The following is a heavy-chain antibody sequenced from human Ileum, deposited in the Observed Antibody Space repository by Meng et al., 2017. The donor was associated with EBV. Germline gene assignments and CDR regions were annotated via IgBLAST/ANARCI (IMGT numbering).Heavy chain of an antibody. D-gene: IGHD5-24*01. CDR1: AYTFTNYD. CDR3: VRTLERGDY. CDR2: MNPKTGTA. Sequence: VQLGQARDGLKNPGTSVKVSCKASAYTFTNYDISCVRQATGQGREWMGWMNPKTGTAHYAQKFQGRVSMTRDTSITTAYMELSSLTSEDTAVYYCVRTLERGDYWGQGTLVTVSS. J-gene: IGHJ4*02. V-gene: IGHV1-8*01.